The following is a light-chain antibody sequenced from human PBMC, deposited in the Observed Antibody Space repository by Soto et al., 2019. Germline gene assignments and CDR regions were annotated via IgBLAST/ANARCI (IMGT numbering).Light chain of an antibody. CDR3: QSADSSAVV. CDR2: KDN. V-gene: IGLV3-25*02. J-gene: IGLJ2*01. Sequence: SYELTQPPSVSVSPRQTARITCSGDALPKHYAYWYQQKPGQAPILVIYKDNERPSGIPERFSGSSSGSTVTLTISGVQAEDEADYYCQSADSSAVVFGGGTKVTVL. CDR1: ALPKHY.